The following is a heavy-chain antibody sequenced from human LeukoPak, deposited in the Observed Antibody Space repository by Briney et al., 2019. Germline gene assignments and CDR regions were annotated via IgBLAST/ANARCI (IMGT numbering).Heavy chain of an antibody. CDR2: INHSGST. CDR1: GGSFSGYY. V-gene: IGHV4-34*01. D-gene: IGHD3-10*01. J-gene: IGHJ3*02. CDR3: VREDYSSGSVTAAFHI. Sequence: SETLSLTCAVYGGSFSGYYWSWIRQPPGKGLEWIGEINHSGSTNYNPSLKSRVTISVDTSKNQFSLQLKSVTPEDTAVFYCVREDYSSGSVTAAFHIWGQGTMVTVSS.